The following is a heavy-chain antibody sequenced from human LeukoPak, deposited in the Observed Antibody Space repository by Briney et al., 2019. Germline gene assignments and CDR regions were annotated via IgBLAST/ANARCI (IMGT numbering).Heavy chain of an antibody. J-gene: IGHJ3*02. CDR3: ARHGDPQAFDI. Sequence: SETLSLTCAVYGGSFSGYYWSWIRQPPGKGLEWIGEINHSENTNYNPSLKSRITISVDTSKNQFSLKLSSVTAADTAVYYCARHGDPQAFDIWGQGTMVTVSS. V-gene: IGHV4-34*01. CDR1: GGSFSGYY. CDR2: INHSENT. D-gene: IGHD4-17*01.